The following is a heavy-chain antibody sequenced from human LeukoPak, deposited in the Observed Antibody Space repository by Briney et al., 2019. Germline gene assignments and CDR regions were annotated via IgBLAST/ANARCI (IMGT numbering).Heavy chain of an antibody. J-gene: IGHJ6*04. D-gene: IGHD3-3*01. CDR3: ARGYYDFWSGSDPMDV. CDR1: RFTFDDYG. Sequence: GGSLRLSCAASRFTFDDYGMSWVRQAPGKGLEWVSGINWNGGSTGYADSVKGRFTISRDNAKNSLYLQMNSLRAEDTALYYCARGYYDFWSGSDPMDVWGKGTTVTVSS. V-gene: IGHV3-20*04. CDR2: INWNGGST.